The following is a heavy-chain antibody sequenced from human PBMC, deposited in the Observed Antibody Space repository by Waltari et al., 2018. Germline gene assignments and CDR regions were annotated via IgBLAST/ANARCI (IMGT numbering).Heavy chain of an antibody. CDR3: TRDALRHATRINYFDR. J-gene: IGHJ4*02. V-gene: IGHV3-9*01. CDR1: ESTFAGRC. Sequence: EVQLVESGGGLVPPGGSLGLSCAGHESTFAGRCMHWFRQAPGPGPGWVAGISWNAYFVAYADSVEGRFTISRDDATRSLYLQMNNLRPEDTAFYYCTRDALRHATRINYFDRWGQGTLVTVSS. D-gene: IGHD1-1*01. CDR2: ISWNAYFV.